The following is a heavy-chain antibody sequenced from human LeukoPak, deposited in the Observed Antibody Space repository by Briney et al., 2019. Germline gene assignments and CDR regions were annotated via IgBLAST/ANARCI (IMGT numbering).Heavy chain of an antibody. Sequence: GGSLRLSCAASGFTFSSYAMHWVRQAPGKGLEWVAVISYDGSNKYYADSVKGRFTISRDNSKNTLYLQMNSLRAEDTAVYYCARGPFSGYSSSWYFDYWGQGTLVTVSS. CDR3: ARGPFSGYSSSWYFDY. D-gene: IGHD6-13*01. CDR2: ISYDGSNK. CDR1: GFTFSSYA. J-gene: IGHJ4*02. V-gene: IGHV3-30*04.